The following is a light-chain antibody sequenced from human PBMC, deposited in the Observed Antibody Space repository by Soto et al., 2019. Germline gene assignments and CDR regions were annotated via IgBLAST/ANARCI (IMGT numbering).Light chain of an antibody. J-gene: IGKJ1*01. CDR3: QHRSGYPRT. V-gene: IGKV1-9*01. CDR1: QGISTY. CDR2: PAS. Sequence: IQLTQSPSSLSASVGDRVTITCRASQGISTYLAWYQQKPGKAPNLLIYPASTLQSGVPLRFSGSGSGTDFTLTISSLQPEDFATYFCQHRSGYPRTFGQGTKVDIK.